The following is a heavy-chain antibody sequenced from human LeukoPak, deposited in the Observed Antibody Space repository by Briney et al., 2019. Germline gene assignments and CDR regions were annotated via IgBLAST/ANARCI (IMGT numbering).Heavy chain of an antibody. CDR3: ARAIGYCSSTSCFDAFDI. V-gene: IGHV1-18*01. Sequence: GASVKVSCKASGYTFTSYGISWVRQAPGQGLEWMGWISAYNGNTNYAQKLQGRVTMTTDTSTSTAYMELRSLRSDDTAVYYCARAIGYCSSTSCFDAFDIWGQGTMVTVSS. CDR2: ISAYNGNT. J-gene: IGHJ3*02. CDR1: GYTFTSYG. D-gene: IGHD2-2*01.